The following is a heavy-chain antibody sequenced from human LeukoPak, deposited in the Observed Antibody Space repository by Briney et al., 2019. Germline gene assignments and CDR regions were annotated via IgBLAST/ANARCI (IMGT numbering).Heavy chain of an antibody. CDR3: ASRGRDGYNSAYYYYMDV. CDR1: GGSISSGGYY. Sequence: SSETLSLTCTVSGGSISSGGYYWSWIRQPAGKGMEWIGRIYTSGSTNYNPSLKSRVTISVDTSKNQFSLKPSSVTAADTAVYYCASRGRDGYNSAYYYYMDVWGKGTTVTVSS. V-gene: IGHV4-61*02. D-gene: IGHD5-24*01. J-gene: IGHJ6*03. CDR2: IYTSGST.